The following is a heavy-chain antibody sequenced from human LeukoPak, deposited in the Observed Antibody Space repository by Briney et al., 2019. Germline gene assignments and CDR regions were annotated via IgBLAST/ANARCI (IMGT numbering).Heavy chain of an antibody. D-gene: IGHD3-10*01. CDR2: ISAYNGNT. CDR1: GYTFTSYG. Sequence: ASVKVSCKASGYTFTSYGISWVRQAPGQGLEWMGWISAYNGNTNYAQKLQGRVTMTTDTSTSTAYMELRSLRSDDTAVYYCARGSYYGSGTPKNDYWGQGTLVTVSS. V-gene: IGHV1-18*01. CDR3: ARGSYYGSGTPKNDY. J-gene: IGHJ4*02.